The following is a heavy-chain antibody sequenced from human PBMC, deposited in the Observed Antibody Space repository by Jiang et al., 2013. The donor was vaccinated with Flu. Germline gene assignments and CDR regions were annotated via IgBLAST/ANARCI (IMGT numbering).Heavy chain of an antibody. CDR2: INHSGST. D-gene: IGHD6-19*01. J-gene: IGHJ3*02. V-gene: IGHV4-34*01. Sequence: GLVKPSETLSLTCAVYGGSFSGYYWSWIRQPPGKGLEWIGEINHSGSTSYNPSLKSRVSISVDTSKNQFSLKLSSMTAADTAVYYCARGSKQWLIRAFDIWGQGTMVTVSS. CDR1: GGSFSGYY. CDR3: ARGSKQWLIRAFDI.